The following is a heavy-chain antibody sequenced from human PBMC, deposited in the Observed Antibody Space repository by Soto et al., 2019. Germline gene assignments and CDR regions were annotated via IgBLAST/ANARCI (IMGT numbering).Heavy chain of an antibody. CDR3: ARDRHYYDSSDDLNWFDP. J-gene: IGHJ5*02. D-gene: IGHD3-22*01. V-gene: IGHV4-38-2*02. CDR2: IYHSGST. Sequence: SETLSLTCAVSGYSISSGYYWGWIRQPPGKGLEWIGSIYHSGSTYYNPSLKSRVTISVDTSKNQFSLKLSSVTAADTAVYYCARDRHYYDSSDDLNWFDPWGQGTLVTVSS. CDR1: GYSISSGYY.